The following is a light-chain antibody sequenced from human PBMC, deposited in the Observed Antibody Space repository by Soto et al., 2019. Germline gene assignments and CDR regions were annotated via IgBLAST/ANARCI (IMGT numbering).Light chain of an antibody. CDR3: QQFNGYPFT. J-gene: IGKJ3*01. CDR2: DAS. Sequence: AIQLTQSPSSLSASVGDRVTITCRASQGISSALAWYQQKPGKAPNLLIYDASRLESGVPSRFSGSGSGTDFTLTISSLQPEEFATYYCQQFNGYPFTFGPGTKVDIK. CDR1: QGISSA. V-gene: IGKV1-13*02.